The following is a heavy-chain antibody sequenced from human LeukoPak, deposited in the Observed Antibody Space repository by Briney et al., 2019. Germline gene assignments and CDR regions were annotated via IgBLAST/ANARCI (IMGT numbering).Heavy chain of an antibody. Sequence: GESLKISCKGSVYTFAVNWIGWVRQMPGKGLEWMGIIYPGDSDTRYSPSFQGQVTMSADKSITTAYLQWSRLKASDTAMYYSAELGYYNRGTAYAFDYWGQGTLVTVSS. D-gene: IGHD3-9*01. CDR2: IYPGDSDT. J-gene: IGHJ4*02. V-gene: IGHV5-51*01. CDR1: VYTFAVNW. CDR3: AELGYYNRGTAYAFDY.